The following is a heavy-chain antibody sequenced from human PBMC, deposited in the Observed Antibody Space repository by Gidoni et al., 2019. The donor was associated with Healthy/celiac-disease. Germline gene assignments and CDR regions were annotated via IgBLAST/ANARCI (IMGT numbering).Heavy chain of an antibody. CDR3: AREMEYQLLWDFDY. Sequence: EVQLVESGGGLVKPGGSLRLSCAASGFTFSSYSMNWVRQAPGKGLEWVSSMSSSSSYIYYADSVKGRFTISRDNAKNSLYLQMNSLRAEDTAVYYCAREMEYQLLWDFDYWGQGTLVTVSS. CDR2: MSSSSSYI. J-gene: IGHJ4*02. D-gene: IGHD2-2*01. CDR1: GFTFSSYS. V-gene: IGHV3-21*01.